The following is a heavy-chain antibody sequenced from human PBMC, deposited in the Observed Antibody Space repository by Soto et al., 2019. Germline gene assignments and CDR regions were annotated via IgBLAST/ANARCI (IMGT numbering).Heavy chain of an antibody. V-gene: IGHV3-21*01. CDR1: GFTFSSYS. CDR2: ISSSSSYI. J-gene: IGHJ6*02. CDR3: ARHLAVAARYGMDV. Sequence: GGSLRLSCAASGFTFSSYSMNWVLQAPGKGLEWVSSISSSSSYIYYADSVKGRFTISRDNAKNSLYLQMNSLRAEDTAVYYCARHLAVAARYGMDVWGQGTTVTVSS. D-gene: IGHD6-19*01.